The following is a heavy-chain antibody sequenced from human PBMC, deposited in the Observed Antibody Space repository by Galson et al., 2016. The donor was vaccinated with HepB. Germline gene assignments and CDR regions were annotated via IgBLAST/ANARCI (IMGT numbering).Heavy chain of an antibody. V-gene: IGHV3-23*01. CDR1: GFTFSSYE. Sequence: SLRLSCAASGFTFSSYEMNWVRQAPGKGLEWVSAISGSGGSTYYADSVKGRFTISRDNSKNTLYLQMNSLRAEDTAVYYCAKGRYCGGDCYSSDYWGQGTLVTVSS. D-gene: IGHD2-21*02. CDR2: ISGSGGST. J-gene: IGHJ4*02. CDR3: AKGRYCGGDCYSSDY.